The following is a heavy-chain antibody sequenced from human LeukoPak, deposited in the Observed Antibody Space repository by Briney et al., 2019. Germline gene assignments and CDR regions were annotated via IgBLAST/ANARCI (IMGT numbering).Heavy chain of an antibody. Sequence: AGSLRLSCAASGFTFSSYEMHWVRQAPGKGLEWVSTIRNSGSSTSYADSVKGRFTISRDNSKNTLYLQMNSLRAEDTAVYYCAKAPYGSGKDWFDPWGQGTLVTVSS. J-gene: IGHJ5*02. CDR1: GFTFSSYE. CDR3: AKAPYGSGKDWFDP. D-gene: IGHD3-10*01. V-gene: IGHV3-23*01. CDR2: IRNSGSST.